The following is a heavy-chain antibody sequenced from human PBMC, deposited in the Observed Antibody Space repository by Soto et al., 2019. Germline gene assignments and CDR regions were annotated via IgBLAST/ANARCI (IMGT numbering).Heavy chain of an antibody. CDR1: GGSISSYY. CDR3: ARVNSGWYFDY. CDR2: IYYSGST. D-gene: IGHD3-10*01. Sequence: SETLSLTCTVSGGSISSYYWSWIRQPPGKGLEWMGYIYYSGSTNYNPSLKSRVTISVDTSKNQFSLKLSSVTAADTAVYYCARVNSGWYFDYWGQGTLVTVSS. V-gene: IGHV4-59*01. J-gene: IGHJ4*02.